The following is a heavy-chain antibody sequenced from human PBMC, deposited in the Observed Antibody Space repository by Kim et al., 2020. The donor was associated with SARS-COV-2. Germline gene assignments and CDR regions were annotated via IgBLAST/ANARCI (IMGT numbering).Heavy chain of an antibody. J-gene: IGHJ4*02. Sequence: AQGFTGRFVFSLDTSVSTAYLQISSLKAEDTAVYYCARGRPLMIHTFFDYWGQGTLVTVSS. CDR3: ARGRPLMIHTFFDY. D-gene: IGHD3-16*01. V-gene: IGHV7-4-1*02.